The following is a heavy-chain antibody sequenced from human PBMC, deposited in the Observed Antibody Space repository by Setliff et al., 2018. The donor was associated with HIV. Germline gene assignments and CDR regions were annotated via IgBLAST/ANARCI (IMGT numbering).Heavy chain of an antibody. D-gene: IGHD3-10*01. Sequence: TLSLTCSVSGGSFSGYYWSWIRQPPGKGLEWIGYIYIYNSGSTNYNPSLTSRVTISVDTFRNQFSLKLTSVTAADTAIYYCARGVNFDYWGQGTQVTVS. V-gene: IGHV4-59*01. CDR3: ARGVNFDY. CDR1: GGSFSGYY. J-gene: IGHJ4*02. CDR2: IYIYNSGST.